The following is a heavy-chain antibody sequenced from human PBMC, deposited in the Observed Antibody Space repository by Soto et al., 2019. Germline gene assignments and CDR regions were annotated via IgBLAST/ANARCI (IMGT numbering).Heavy chain of an antibody. CDR2: IYYSGST. J-gene: IGHJ5*02. CDR3: ARVGYYDSSPLFDP. Sequence: QVQLQESGPGLVKPSQTLSLTCTVSGGSISSGGYYWSWIRQHPGKGLEWIGYIYYSGSTYYNPSLKSRVTIAVDPSKNQFSLKLSSMTAADTAVYYCARVGYYDSSPLFDPWGQGTLVTVSS. V-gene: IGHV4-31*03. D-gene: IGHD3-22*01. CDR1: GGSISSGGYY.